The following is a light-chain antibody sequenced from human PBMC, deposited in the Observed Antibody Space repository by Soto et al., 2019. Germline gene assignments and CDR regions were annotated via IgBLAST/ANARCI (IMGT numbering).Light chain of an antibody. Sequence: QSVLTQPPSASGTPGQRVTISCSGSNSNIGSNTVNWYQHLPGTAPKLLIYSNNQRPSGVPERFSGSKSGTSASLAISGLQSADEADYYCAAWDDSLNGYVLFGGGTKLTVL. J-gene: IGLJ2*01. V-gene: IGLV1-44*01. CDR2: SNN. CDR1: NSNIGSNT. CDR3: AAWDDSLNGYVL.